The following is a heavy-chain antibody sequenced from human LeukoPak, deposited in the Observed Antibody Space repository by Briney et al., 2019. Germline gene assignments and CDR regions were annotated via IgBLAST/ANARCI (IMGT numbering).Heavy chain of an antibody. D-gene: IGHD3-10*01. CDR2: ISAYNDNT. CDR3: ARVAPPAVRGVLAPAFDY. Sequence: ASVKVSCKASGYTFTSYGISWVRQAPGQGLEWMGWISAYNDNTNYAQKLQGRVTMTTDTSTSTAYMELRSLRSDDTAVYYCARVAPPAVRGVLAPAFDYWGQGTLVTVSS. CDR1: GYTFTSYG. J-gene: IGHJ4*02. V-gene: IGHV1-18*01.